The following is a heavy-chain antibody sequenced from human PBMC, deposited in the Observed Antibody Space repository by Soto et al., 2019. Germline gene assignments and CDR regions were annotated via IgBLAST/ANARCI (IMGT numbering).Heavy chain of an antibody. Sequence: GSLRLSCAGSGLTVSISYMTWVRQVPGKGLEWVSIRYSDGRSYHAESVKGRFTISRDNSKNTLYLQMNSLRAEDTAVYYCAKGGHIAAAATGYWGQGTLVTVSS. J-gene: IGHJ4*02. V-gene: IGHV3-66*01. D-gene: IGHD6-13*01. CDR1: GLTVSISY. CDR2: RYSDGRS. CDR3: AKGGHIAAAATGY.